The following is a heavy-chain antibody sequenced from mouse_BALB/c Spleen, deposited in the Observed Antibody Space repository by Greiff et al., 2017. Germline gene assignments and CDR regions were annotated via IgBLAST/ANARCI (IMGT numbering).Heavy chain of an antibody. V-gene: IGHV5-6-4*01. Sequence: DVKLVESGGGLVKPGGSLKLSCAASGFTFSSYTMSWVRQTPEKRLEWVATISSGGSYTYYPDSVKGRFTISRDNAKNTLYLQMSSLKSEDTAMYYCTREEPPQLPDYWGQGTTLTVSS. J-gene: IGHJ2*01. CDR3: TREEPPQLPDY. CDR2: ISSGGSYT. D-gene: IGHD4-1*02. CDR1: GFTFSSYT.